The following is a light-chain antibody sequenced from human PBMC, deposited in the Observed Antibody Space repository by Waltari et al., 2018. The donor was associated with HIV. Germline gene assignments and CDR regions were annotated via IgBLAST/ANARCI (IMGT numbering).Light chain of an antibody. Sequence: EIVLTQSPGTLSLSPGERATLSCRASQTISTRSFAWYQQKAVQAPRLLIYGASIRATGIPDRFSGSGSGTDFTLNISRLEPEDFAVYYCQQYGSSPRFTFGPGTKVDIK. CDR2: GAS. CDR1: QTISTRS. CDR3: QQYGSSPRFT. J-gene: IGKJ3*01. V-gene: IGKV3-20*01.